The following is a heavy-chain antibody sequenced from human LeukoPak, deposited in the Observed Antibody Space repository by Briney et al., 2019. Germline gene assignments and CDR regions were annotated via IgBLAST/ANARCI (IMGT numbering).Heavy chain of an antibody. CDR3: ARDRVVNRGYFDL. CDR2: ISGSGTTI. Sequence: PGGSLRLSCAASGFIFSSYDMDWVRQAPGKALEWVSHISGSGTTIHYADSVKGRFTISRDNAENSLYLQMNSLRAEDTAVYYCARDRVVNRGYFDLWGRGTLVTVSS. CDR1: GFIFSSYD. V-gene: IGHV3-48*03. J-gene: IGHJ2*01. D-gene: IGHD4-23*01.